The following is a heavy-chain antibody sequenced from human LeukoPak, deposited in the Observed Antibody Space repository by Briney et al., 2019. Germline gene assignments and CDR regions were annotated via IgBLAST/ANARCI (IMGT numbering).Heavy chain of an antibody. CDR2: FSGASTT. CDR1: GFTFTSYA. D-gene: IGHD5-24*01. Sequence: GGSLRLSCAASGFTFTSYAMSWVRQAPGKGLEWVSTFSGASTTSYADAVKGRFTISRDNSKNTLYLQMNSLRAEDTAVYYCAKDLIVSGTATILDYWGQGTLVTVSS. V-gene: IGHV3-23*01. J-gene: IGHJ4*02. CDR3: AKDLIVSGTATILDY.